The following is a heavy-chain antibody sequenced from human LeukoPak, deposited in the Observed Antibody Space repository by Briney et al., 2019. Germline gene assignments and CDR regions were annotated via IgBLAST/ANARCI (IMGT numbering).Heavy chain of an antibody. J-gene: IGHJ1*01. D-gene: IGHD6-19*01. CDR3: ATIAVADYFQH. Sequence: SETLSLTCTVSGDSVSSYYWSWIRQPPGKGLEWIGYIYYSGTTNYNPSLKSRVTISVDTSKTQFSLKLSSVTAADTAVYYCATIAVADYFQHWGQGTLVIVSS. V-gene: IGHV4-59*08. CDR2: IYYSGTT. CDR1: GDSVSSYY.